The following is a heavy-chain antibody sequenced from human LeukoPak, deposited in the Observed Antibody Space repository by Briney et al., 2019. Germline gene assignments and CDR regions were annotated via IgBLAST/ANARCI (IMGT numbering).Heavy chain of an antibody. CDR2: IKSDGKT. CDR3: ARRYLLPGAFDI. Sequence: GGSLRLSCAASGFSFSSYWMHWVRQAPGKGLVWVSRIKSDGKTNYADSVKGRFTISRDNAKNSLYLQMNSLRAEDTALYHCARRYLLPGAFDIWGQGTMVTVSS. CDR1: GFSFSSYW. V-gene: IGHV3-74*01. D-gene: IGHD1-14*01. J-gene: IGHJ3*02.